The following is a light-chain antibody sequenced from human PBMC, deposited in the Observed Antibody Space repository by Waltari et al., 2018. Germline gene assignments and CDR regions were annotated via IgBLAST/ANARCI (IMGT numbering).Light chain of an antibody. CDR3: LLYMGRGIDV. J-gene: IGLJ6*01. CDR2: STN. V-gene: IGLV8-61*01. CDR1: SGSVSTSNY. Sequence: TVVTQEPSLSVSPGGTVTLTCGLSSGSVSTSNYPSWYQQTPGQAPRTLIYSTNTRPSGVPDRFSGSILGNKAALTITGAQADDESDYYCLLYMGRGIDVFGSGTKLTVL.